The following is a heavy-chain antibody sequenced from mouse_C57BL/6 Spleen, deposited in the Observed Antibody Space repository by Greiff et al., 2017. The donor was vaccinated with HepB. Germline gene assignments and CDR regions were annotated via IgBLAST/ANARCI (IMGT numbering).Heavy chain of an antibody. Sequence: QVHVKQPGTELVKPGASVKLSCKASGYTFTSYWMHWVKQRPGQGLEWIGNINPSNGGTNYNEKFKSKATLTVDKSSSTAYMQLSSLTSEDSAVYYCARSEYDNDVWFADGGQGTLVTVSA. V-gene: IGHV1-53*01. D-gene: IGHD2-4*01. CDR2: INPSNGGT. J-gene: IGHJ3*01. CDR1: GYTFTSYW. CDR3: ARSEYDNDVWFAD.